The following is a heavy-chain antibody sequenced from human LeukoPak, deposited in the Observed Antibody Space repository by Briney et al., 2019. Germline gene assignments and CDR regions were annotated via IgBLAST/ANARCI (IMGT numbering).Heavy chain of an antibody. Sequence: PGGSLRLSCAASGFTFSSYWMSWVRQAPGKGLVWVANIKQDGSGKYYVDSVKGRFTMSRDNAKNSLYLQMNSLRAEDTAVYYCARAPWIQLWSYYFDYWGQGTLVTVSS. CDR3: ARAPWIQLWSYYFDY. V-gene: IGHV3-7*01. J-gene: IGHJ4*02. CDR1: GFTFSSYW. D-gene: IGHD5-18*01. CDR2: IKQDGSGK.